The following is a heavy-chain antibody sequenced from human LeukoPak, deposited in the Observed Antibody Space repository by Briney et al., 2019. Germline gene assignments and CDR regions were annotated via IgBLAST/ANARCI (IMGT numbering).Heavy chain of an antibody. D-gene: IGHD3-10*01. CDR2: IYTGGGT. CDR1: GFSVSDKY. J-gene: IGHJ4*02. V-gene: IGHV3-53*01. Sequence: GGSLRLPCAASGFSVSDKYMFWVRQAPGKGLEWASVIYTGGGTYYADSVKGRFSLSRDSSKNTLYLQMNSLRAEDTAVYYCARGPGDFWGQGTLVTVSS. CDR3: ARGPGDF.